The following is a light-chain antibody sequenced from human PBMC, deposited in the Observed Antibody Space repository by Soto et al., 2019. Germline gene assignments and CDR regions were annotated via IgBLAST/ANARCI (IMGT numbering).Light chain of an antibody. Sequence: QSVLTQPASVSGSPGQSITITCTGTSSDVDGYNYVSWYQQYPGKAPKLIIYEVSNRPSGVSNRFSGSKSGNTASLTISGLQAEDEADYCCSSYTSSNTFYVFGTGTKVTVL. J-gene: IGLJ1*01. V-gene: IGLV2-14*01. CDR3: SSYTSSNTFYV. CDR2: EVS. CDR1: SSDVDGYNY.